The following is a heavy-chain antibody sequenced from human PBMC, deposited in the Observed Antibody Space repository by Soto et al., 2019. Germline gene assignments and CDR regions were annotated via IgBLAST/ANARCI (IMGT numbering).Heavy chain of an antibody. J-gene: IGHJ6*02. CDR3: ARQLTIYYYGMDV. V-gene: IGHV4-34*01. CDR1: GGSFSGYY. Sequence: SSETLSLTCAVYGGSFSGYYWSWIRQPPGKGLEWIGEINHSGSTNYNPSLKSRVTISVDTSKDQFSLKLSSVTAADTAVYYCARQLTIYYYGMDVWGQGTTVTVSS. CDR2: INHSGST. D-gene: IGHD6-6*01.